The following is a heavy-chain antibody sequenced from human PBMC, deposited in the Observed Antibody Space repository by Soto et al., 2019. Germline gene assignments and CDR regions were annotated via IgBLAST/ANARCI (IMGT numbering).Heavy chain of an antibody. Sequence: GGSLRLSCAASGFTFSSYSMNWVRQAPGKGLEWVSYISSSSSTIYYADSVKGRFTISRDNAKNSLYLQMNSLRDEDTAVYYCASFQGVVVVAATRPISAWGQGTLVTVSS. D-gene: IGHD2-15*01. V-gene: IGHV3-48*02. J-gene: IGHJ5*02. CDR1: GFTFSSYS. CDR3: ASFQGVVVVAATRPISA. CDR2: ISSSSSTI.